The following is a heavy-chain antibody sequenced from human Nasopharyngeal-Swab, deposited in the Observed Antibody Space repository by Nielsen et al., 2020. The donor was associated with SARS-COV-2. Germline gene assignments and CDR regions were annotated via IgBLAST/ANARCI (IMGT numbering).Heavy chain of an antibody. CDR3: AKEGATGWFDP. J-gene: IGHJ5*02. Sequence: SETLSLTCAVYGGSFSGHQWRWVRQTPGKGLGWIGEVNHGGGTNYNPSLKSRVTISVATSKNQFSLKLRSVTAADTAVYYCAKEGATGWFDPWGQGTLVTVSS. V-gene: IGHV4-34*01. CDR2: VNHGGGT. CDR1: GGSFSGHQ.